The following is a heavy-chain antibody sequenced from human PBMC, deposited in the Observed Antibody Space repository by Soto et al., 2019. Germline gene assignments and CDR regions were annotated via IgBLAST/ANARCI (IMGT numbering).Heavy chain of an antibody. J-gene: IGHJ3*02. V-gene: IGHV2-5*02. Sequence: SGPTLVNPTQTLTLTCTFSGVSLSTSGVGVGWIRQPPGKALEWLALIYWDDDKRYSPSLKSRLTITKDTSKNQVVLTMNNMDPVDTATYYCAHGGSIAARDAFDIWGQGTMVTVSS. CDR2: IYWDDDK. CDR1: GVSLSTSGVG. CDR3: AHGGSIAARDAFDI. D-gene: IGHD6-6*01.